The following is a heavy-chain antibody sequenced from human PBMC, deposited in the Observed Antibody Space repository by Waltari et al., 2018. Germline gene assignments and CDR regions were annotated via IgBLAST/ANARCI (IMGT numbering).Heavy chain of an antibody. CDR1: GGAISYNY. V-gene: IGHV4-4*07. D-gene: IGHD3-22*01. J-gene: IGHJ6*03. Sequence: QVQLQESGPGLVKPSETLSLTCTISGGAISYNYWTWIRQPAGGALKSIGRIFPGGDTNYSPSLKGRVAMSIDTCNNQVSLKLSSVTAADTAIYYCARERGLYDHTYHYYMDIWGIGTAVTVAS. CDR2: IFPGGDT. CDR3: ARERGLYDHTYHYYMDI.